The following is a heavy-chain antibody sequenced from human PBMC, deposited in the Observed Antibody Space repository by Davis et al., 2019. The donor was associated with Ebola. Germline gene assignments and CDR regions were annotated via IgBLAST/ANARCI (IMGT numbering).Heavy chain of an antibody. Sequence: PGGSLRLSCAASGFTFSSYGMHWVRQAPGKGLEWVALIWSDGTNEYYPNSVKGRFTISRDNSNNTLYLQMNSLRAEDTAVYYCVKEMSVLGDTLGGDYWGQGTLVTVSS. CDR1: GFTFSSYG. J-gene: IGHJ4*02. V-gene: IGHV3-33*06. D-gene: IGHD2-8*02. CDR2: IWSDGTNE. CDR3: VKEMSVLGDTLGGDY.